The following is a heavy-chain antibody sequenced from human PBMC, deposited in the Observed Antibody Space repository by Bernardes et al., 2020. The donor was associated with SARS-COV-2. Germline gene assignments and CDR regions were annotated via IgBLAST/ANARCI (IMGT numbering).Heavy chain of an antibody. Sequence: ASVKVSCMASGYTFTSYGITWVRQAPGQGLEWMGWISAYNDNINYAEKLQGRVTMTTDTSTSTAYMELRSLRSDDTALYYCAREDIGYCSDGSCQPFDLWGQGTLVTVSS. V-gene: IGHV1-18*01. J-gene: IGHJ4*02. CDR1: GYTFTSYG. CDR2: ISAYNDNI. D-gene: IGHD2-15*01. CDR3: AREDIGYCSDGSCQPFDL.